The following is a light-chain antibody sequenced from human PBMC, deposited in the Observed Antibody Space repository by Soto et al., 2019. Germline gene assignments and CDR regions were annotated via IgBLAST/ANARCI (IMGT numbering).Light chain of an antibody. CDR1: SSNIGINY. V-gene: IGLV1-51*01. J-gene: IGLJ1*01. CDR2: DND. CDR3: GTWDSSLSAVV. Sequence: QAVVTQPPSVSAAPGQKVTISCSGGSSNIGINYVSWYQQLPGTAPKLLIYDNDKRPSGIPDRFSASKSGASATLGITGLQTGDEADYYCGTWDSSLSAVVFGTGTKVTVL.